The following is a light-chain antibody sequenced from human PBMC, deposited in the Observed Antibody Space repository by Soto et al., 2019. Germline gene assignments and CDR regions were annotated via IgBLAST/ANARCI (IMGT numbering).Light chain of an antibody. V-gene: IGLV2-23*02. Sequence: QYALTQPASVSGSPGQSITISCTGTSSDVGSYNLVSWYQHHPGKAPKLMIYEVSKRPSGVSNRFSGSKSGNTASLTISGLQTADEADYFCCSYAGSGTLIFGGGTKLTVL. CDR3: CSYAGSGTLI. CDR1: SSDVGSYNL. J-gene: IGLJ2*01. CDR2: EVS.